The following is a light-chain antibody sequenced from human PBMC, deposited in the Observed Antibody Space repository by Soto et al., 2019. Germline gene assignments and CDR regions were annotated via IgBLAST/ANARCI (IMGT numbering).Light chain of an antibody. CDR3: QQYNSYSPT. V-gene: IGKV1-5*01. CDR1: QSISSW. J-gene: IGKJ2*01. Sequence: DIQMTQSPSPLSASVGDRVTITCRASQSISSWLAWYQQTPGKAPKLLIYDASSLESGVPSRFSGSGSGTEFTLTISSLQPDDFATYSCQQYNSYSPTFGQGTKLEIK. CDR2: DAS.